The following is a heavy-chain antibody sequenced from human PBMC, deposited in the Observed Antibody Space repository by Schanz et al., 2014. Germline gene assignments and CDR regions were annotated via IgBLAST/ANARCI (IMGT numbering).Heavy chain of an antibody. J-gene: IGHJ4*02. Sequence: QGQLVESGGGVVQPGRSLRLSCAASGFTFSSYAMHWVRQAPGKGLEWVAVISYDGNNEDYADSVKGRFTISRDNAKNSLYLQVNNLSAEDTAVYYCVRDKKGFVAVAGRAPFDYWGQGTLVTVSS. CDR2: ISYDGNNE. D-gene: IGHD6-19*01. CDR3: VRDKKGFVAVAGRAPFDY. V-gene: IGHV3-30*04. CDR1: GFTFSSYA.